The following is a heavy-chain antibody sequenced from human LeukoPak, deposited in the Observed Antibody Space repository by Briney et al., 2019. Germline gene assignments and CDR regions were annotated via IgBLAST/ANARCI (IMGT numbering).Heavy chain of an antibody. CDR2: IIPIFGTA. J-gene: IGHJ4*02. Sequence: AVTVTFKGSGCTFSSYAISWVRQPPAQGLEWVGVIIPIFGTANYAHKFQGRVTITADESTRKDYMELSSLRSEDTAVYYGAREAPDSSGYYYGVYWGQGTLVTVSS. V-gene: IGHV1-69*01. CDR1: GCTFSSYA. CDR3: AREAPDSSGYYYGVY. D-gene: IGHD3-22*01.